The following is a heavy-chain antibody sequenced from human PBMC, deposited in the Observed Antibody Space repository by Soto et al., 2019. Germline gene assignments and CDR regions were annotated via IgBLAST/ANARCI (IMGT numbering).Heavy chain of an antibody. J-gene: IGHJ4*01. CDR2: IKRKSDHGTT. Sequence: EMQLEESGGGLVEPGGSLRLSCAASGFAFSHVWMTWVRQAPGKGLEWVGRIKRKSDHGTTDYAAAVKGRFTISRDDSKNTLYLQMDSLKSEDTAVYYCATEGEMSGASDWADYFDHWGRGTLVTVSS. V-gene: IGHV3-15*01. CDR1: GFAFSHVW. D-gene: IGHD2-15*01. CDR3: ATEGEMSGASDWADYFDH.